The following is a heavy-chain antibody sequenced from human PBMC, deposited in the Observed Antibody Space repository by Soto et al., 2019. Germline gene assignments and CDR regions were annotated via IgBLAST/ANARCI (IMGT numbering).Heavy chain of an antibody. J-gene: IGHJ4*02. CDR1: GFTFTSSA. CDR3: AAGSLYYDFWSGYYEPPVAPYDY. D-gene: IGHD3-3*01. CDR2: IVVGSGNT. V-gene: IGHV1-58*01. Sequence: QMQLVQSGPEVKKPGTSVKVSCKASGFTFTSSAVQWVRQARGQRLEWIGWIVVGSGNTNYAQKFQERVTITRDMSTSTAYMELSSLRSEDTAVYYCAAGSLYYDFWSGYYEPPVAPYDYWGQGTLVTVSS.